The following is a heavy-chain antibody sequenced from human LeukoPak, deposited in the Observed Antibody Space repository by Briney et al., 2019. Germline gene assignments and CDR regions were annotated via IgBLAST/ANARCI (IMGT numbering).Heavy chain of an antibody. V-gene: IGHV4-38-2*02. D-gene: IGHD3-3*01. CDR1: GYSISSGYY. CDR2: IYQSGST. Sequence: SETLSLTCTVSGYSISSGYYWGWIRQPPWKGLEWIGSIYQSGSTYYNPSLKSRVTISVDTSKNQFSLKLSSVTAADRAVYYCARDRYYDFWSGYYNDWGQGTLVTVSS. J-gene: IGHJ4*02. CDR3: ARDRYYDFWSGYYND.